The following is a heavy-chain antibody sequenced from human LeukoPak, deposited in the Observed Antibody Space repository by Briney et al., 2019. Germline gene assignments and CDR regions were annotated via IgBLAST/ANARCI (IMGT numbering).Heavy chain of an antibody. V-gene: IGHV3-7*03. J-gene: IGHJ4*02. CDR2: IKQDGSEK. CDR1: GFTFSSYW. Sequence: GGSLRLSCAASGFTFSSYWMSWVRQAPGKGLEWVANIKQDGSEKYYVDSVKGRFTISRDNAKNSLYLQMNSLRAEDTAVYCCARRSRYCSGGSCYSGEAFDYWGQGTLVTVSS. CDR3: ARRSRYCSGGSCYSGEAFDY. D-gene: IGHD2-15*01.